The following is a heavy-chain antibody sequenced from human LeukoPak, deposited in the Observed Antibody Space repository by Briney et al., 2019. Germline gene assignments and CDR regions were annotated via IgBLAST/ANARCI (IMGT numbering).Heavy chain of an antibody. Sequence: SETLSLTCAVSGGSISSKSYYWGWIRHPPGKGLDGLGSIYYSGSTYYNPSLKSRVTISVDTSKNQFSLKLSSVTAADTAVYYCARSRVVRGGRNWFDPWGQGTLVTVSS. CDR2: IYYSGST. CDR1: GGSISSKSYY. D-gene: IGHD3-10*01. J-gene: IGHJ5*02. CDR3: ARSRVVRGGRNWFDP. V-gene: IGHV4-39*01.